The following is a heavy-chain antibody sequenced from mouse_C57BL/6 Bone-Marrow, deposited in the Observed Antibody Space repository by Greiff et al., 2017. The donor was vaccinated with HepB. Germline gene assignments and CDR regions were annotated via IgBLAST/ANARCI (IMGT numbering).Heavy chain of an antibody. V-gene: IGHV3-6*01. J-gene: IGHJ2*01. CDR2: ISYDGSN. CDR3: ARDITTVAFDY. D-gene: IGHD1-1*01. CDR1: GYSITSGYY. Sequence: EVQRVESGPGLVKPSQSLSLTCSVPGYSITSGYYWNWIRQFPGNKLEWMGYISYDGSNNYNPSLKNRISITRDTSKNQFFLKLNSVTTEDTATYYCARDITTVAFDYWGQGTTLTVSS.